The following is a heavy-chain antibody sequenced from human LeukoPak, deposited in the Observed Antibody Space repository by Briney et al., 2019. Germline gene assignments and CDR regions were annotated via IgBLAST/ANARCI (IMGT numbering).Heavy chain of an antibody. D-gene: IGHD5-18*01. J-gene: IGHJ4*02. CDR3: ARDPFGYSYGQRTNYFDY. CDR2: IIPILGIA. V-gene: IGHV1-69*04. CDR1: GGTFSSYT. Sequence: SVKVSCKASGGTFSSYTISWVRRAPGQGLEWMGRIIPILGIANYAQKFQGRVTITADKSTSTAYMELSSLRSEDTAVYYCARDPFGYSYGQRTNYFDYWGQGTLVTVSS.